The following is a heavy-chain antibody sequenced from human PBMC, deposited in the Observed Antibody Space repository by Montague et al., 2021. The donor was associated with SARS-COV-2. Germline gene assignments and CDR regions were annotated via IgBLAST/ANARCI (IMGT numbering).Heavy chain of an antibody. Sequence: SETLSLTRGVYGGSFSGYFWTWIRQPPGKGLEWIGEINDCGSVTYNPSLKSRLTMPVDTSKKQFSLNLTSVAAADMAVYYCARTSKMDDYVWGSYRFTAFDTWGQGTMVIVSS. D-gene: IGHD3-16*02. CDR2: INDCGSV. V-gene: IGHV4-34*01. CDR3: ARTSKMDDYVWGSYRFTAFDT. J-gene: IGHJ3*02. CDR1: GGSFSGYF.